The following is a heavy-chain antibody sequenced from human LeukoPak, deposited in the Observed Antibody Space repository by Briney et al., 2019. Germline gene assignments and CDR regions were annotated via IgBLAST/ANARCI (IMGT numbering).Heavy chain of an antibody. D-gene: IGHD3-3*01. V-gene: IGHV4-59*01. CDR2: IYYSGST. J-gene: IGHJ4*02. CDR1: GGSISSYY. Sequence: SATLSLTCTVSGGSISSYYWSWIRQPPGKGLEWIGYIYYSGSTNYNPPHKSRVTISVDTSKNQFSLKLSSVNAADTAVYYCARVFDFWSGYYQGYYFDYWGQGTLVTVSS. CDR3: ARVFDFWSGYYQGYYFDY.